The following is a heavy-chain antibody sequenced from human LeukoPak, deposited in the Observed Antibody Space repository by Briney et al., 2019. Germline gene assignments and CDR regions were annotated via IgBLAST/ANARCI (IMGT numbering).Heavy chain of an antibody. V-gene: IGHV4-4*07. CDR1: GGSISIYY. J-gene: IGHJ4*02. Sequence: PSGTLSLTCTVSGGSISIYYWSWIRQPAGKGLEWIGRIYTSGSTNYNPSLKSRVTMSVDTSKNQFSLKLSSVTAADTAVYYCARGGYSYGVGFDYWGQGTLVTVSS. D-gene: IGHD5-18*01. CDR2: IYTSGST. CDR3: ARGGYSYGVGFDY.